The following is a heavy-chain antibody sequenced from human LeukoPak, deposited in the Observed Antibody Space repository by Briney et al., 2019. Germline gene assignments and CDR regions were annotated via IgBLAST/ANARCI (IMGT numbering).Heavy chain of an antibody. J-gene: IGHJ6*02. D-gene: IGHD3-3*01. CDR1: GGSFSGYY. CDR3: ARGVYDFRSGYSTYYYYYGMDV. CDR2: INHSGST. V-gene: IGHV4-34*01. Sequence: SETLSLTCAVYGGSFSGYYWSWIRQPPGKGLEWIGEINHSGSTNYNPSLKSRVTISVDTSKNQFSLKLSSVTAADTAVYYCARGVYDFRSGYSTYYYYYGMDVWGQGTTVTVSS.